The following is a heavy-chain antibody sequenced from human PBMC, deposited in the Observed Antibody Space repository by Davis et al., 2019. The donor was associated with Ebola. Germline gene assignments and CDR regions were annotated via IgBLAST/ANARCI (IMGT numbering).Heavy chain of an antibody. CDR2: ISYDGSNK. CDR1: GFTFSSYA. D-gene: IGHD4-17*01. Sequence: GESLKISCAASGFTFSSYAMHWVRQAPGKGLEWVAVISYDGSNKYYADSVKGRFTISRDNSKNTLYLQMNSLRAEDTAVYYCAKRDYDHFDYWGRGTLVTVSS. CDR3: AKRDYDHFDY. V-gene: IGHV3-30-3*02. J-gene: IGHJ4*02.